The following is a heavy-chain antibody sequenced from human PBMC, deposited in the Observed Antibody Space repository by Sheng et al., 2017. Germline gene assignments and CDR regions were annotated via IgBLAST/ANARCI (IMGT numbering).Heavy chain of an antibody. D-gene: IGHD5-12*01. CDR3: AREARWLQSY. V-gene: IGHV4-61*01. CDR1: WLRQQYYFL. Sequence: QVQLQESGPGLVKPSETPVPHLLCLSWLRQQYYFLLELDPAAPREGTGVDWVYLLQWEHQVQPLPLKSRVTISIDTSKNQFSLNLSSVNAADTAVYYCAREARWLQSYWGQGTLVTVSS. CDR2: LLQWEH. J-gene: IGHJ4*02.